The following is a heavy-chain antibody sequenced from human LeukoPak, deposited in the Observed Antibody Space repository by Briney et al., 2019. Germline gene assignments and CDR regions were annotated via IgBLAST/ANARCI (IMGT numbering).Heavy chain of an antibody. CDR1: GGSFSGYY. V-gene: IGHV4-34*01. J-gene: IGHJ4*02. CDR2: INHSGST. Sequence: PSETLSLTCAVYGGSFSGYYWSWICQPPGKGLEWIGEINHSGSTNYNPSLKSRVTISVDTSRNHFSVKLSSVTAADTAVYYCARSQNYYGSGDYWSQGTLVTVSS. D-gene: IGHD3-10*01. CDR3: ARSQNYYGSGDY.